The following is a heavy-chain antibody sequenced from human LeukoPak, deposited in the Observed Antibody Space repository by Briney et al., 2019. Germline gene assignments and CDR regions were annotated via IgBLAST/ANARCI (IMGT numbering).Heavy chain of an antibody. D-gene: IGHD3-9*01. CDR3: ARGDWGFPFDY. CDR1: GGSFSGYY. Sequence: SETLSLTCAVYGGSFSGYYWSWIRQPPGKGLEWIGEINHSGSTNYNPSLKSRVIISVDTSKNQYSLKLSSVTAADTAVYYCARGDWGFPFDYWGQGTLVTVSS. V-gene: IGHV4-34*01. CDR2: INHSGST. J-gene: IGHJ4*02.